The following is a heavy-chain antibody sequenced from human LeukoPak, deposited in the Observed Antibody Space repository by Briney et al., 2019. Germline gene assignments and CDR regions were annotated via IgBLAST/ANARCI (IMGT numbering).Heavy chain of an antibody. CDR2: IYYSGST. CDR3: ARHSSSSGYLYWYFDL. Sequence: ASETLSLTCTVSGVSISSYYWSWIRQPPGKGLEWIGYIYYSGSTNYNPSLKSRVTISVDTSKNQFSLKLSSVTAADTAVYYCARHSSSSGYLYWYFDLWGRGTLVTVSS. J-gene: IGHJ2*01. CDR1: GVSISSYY. D-gene: IGHD3-22*01. V-gene: IGHV4-59*08.